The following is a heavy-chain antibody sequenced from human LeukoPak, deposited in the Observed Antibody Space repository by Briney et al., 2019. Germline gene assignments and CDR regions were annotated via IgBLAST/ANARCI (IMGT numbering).Heavy chain of an antibody. CDR2: INHSGST. CDR1: GGSFSGYY. D-gene: IGHD1-26*01. CDR3: AKGRRRYQKDGFDY. Sequence: SETLSLTCAVYGGSFSGYYWSWIRQPPGKGLEWIGEINHSGSTNYNPSLKSRVTISVDTSKNQFSLKLSSVTAADTAVYYCAKGRRRYQKDGFDYWGQRTLVTVSS. V-gene: IGHV4-34*01. J-gene: IGHJ4*02.